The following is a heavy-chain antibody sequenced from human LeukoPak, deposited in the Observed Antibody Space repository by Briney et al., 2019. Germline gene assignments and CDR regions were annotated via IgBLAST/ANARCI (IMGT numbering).Heavy chain of an antibody. D-gene: IGHD3-16*01. CDR3: VRDLMTTQTWDFDY. V-gene: IGHV1-2*02. CDR1: GYTFTGYY. Sequence: ASVKVSCKASGYTFTGYYMHWVRQAPGQGLEWMGWINPNSGGTNYAQRFQGRVTVTRDTSISTAYMELSSLESDDTAMYYCVRDLMTTQTWDFDYWGQGTLVSVSS. J-gene: IGHJ4*02. CDR2: INPNSGGT.